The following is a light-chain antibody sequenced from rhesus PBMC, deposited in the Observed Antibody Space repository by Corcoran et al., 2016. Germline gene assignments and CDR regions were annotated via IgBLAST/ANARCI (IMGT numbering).Light chain of an antibody. CDR1: SIGSKY. Sequence: SYDVTQPRSVSVSPGQTARITCGGESIGSKYVHWYQQKPAQAPVLVIYKDSNRPSGIPERFSASNSGNTATLTISGVEAGDETDYYCQVWDSSSDHYIFGAGTRLTVL. CDR2: KDS. J-gene: IGLJ1*01. V-gene: IGLV3-29*01. CDR3: QVWDSSSDHYI.